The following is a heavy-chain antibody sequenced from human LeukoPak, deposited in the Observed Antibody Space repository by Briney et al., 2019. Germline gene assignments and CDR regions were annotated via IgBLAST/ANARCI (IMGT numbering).Heavy chain of an antibody. Sequence: GGSLRLSCAASGFTFSSSAMNWVRQAPGKGLEWVSAISGSGGSTHYADSVKGRFTISRDNSKNTLFLQMNSLRAEDTAVYYCARAYCSGGSCYRAFDIWGQGTMVTVSS. D-gene: IGHD2-15*01. CDR2: ISGSGGST. CDR3: ARAYCSGGSCYRAFDI. V-gene: IGHV3-23*01. J-gene: IGHJ3*02. CDR1: GFTFSSSA.